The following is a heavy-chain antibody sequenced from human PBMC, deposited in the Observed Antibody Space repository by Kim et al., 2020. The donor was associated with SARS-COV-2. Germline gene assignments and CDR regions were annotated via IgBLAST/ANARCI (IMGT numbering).Heavy chain of an antibody. J-gene: IGHJ4*02. CDR2: IWYDGSNK. D-gene: IGHD6-25*01. CDR1: GFTFSSYG. V-gene: IGHV3-33*01. Sequence: GGSLRLSCAASGFTFSSYGMHWVRQAPGKGLEWVAVIWYDGSNKYYADSVKGRFTISRDNSKNTLYLQMNSLRAEDTAVYYCAREEGAAPAETFDYWGQGTLVTVSS. CDR3: AREEGAAPAETFDY.